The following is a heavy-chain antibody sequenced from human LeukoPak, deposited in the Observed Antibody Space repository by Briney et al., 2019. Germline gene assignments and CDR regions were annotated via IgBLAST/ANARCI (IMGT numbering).Heavy chain of an antibody. CDR3: ARGRRGLLWFREHLGFDP. CDR1: GYTFTSYD. D-gene: IGHD3-10*01. CDR2: MNPNSGNT. V-gene: IGHV1-8*01. J-gene: IGHJ5*02. Sequence: ASVKVSCKASGYTFTSYDINWVRQATGQGLEWMGWMNPNSGNTGYAQKFQGRVTMTRNTSISTAYMELSSLRSEDTAVYYCARGRRGLLWFREHLGFDPWGQGTLVTVSS.